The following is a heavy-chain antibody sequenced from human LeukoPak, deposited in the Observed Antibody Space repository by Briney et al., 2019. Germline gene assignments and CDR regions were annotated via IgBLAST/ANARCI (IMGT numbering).Heavy chain of an antibody. CDR3: ARAPTYYDFWSGYYLYNLFDP. D-gene: IGHD3-3*01. J-gene: IGHJ5*02. CDR1: GGSISSHY. V-gene: IGHV4-59*11. Sequence: SETLSLTCTASGGSISSHYWSWIRQPPGKGLEWIGYIYYSGSANYNPSLVSRLIISEDTSKNQFSLKLSSMTAADTAVYYCARAPTYYDFWSGYYLYNLFDPWGQGTLVTVSS. CDR2: IYYSGSA.